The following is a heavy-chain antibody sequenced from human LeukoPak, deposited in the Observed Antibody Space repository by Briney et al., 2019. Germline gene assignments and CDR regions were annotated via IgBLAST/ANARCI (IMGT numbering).Heavy chain of an antibody. Sequence: AGSLRLSCAASGFTFSSYAMSWVRQAPGKGLEWVSVISGSGDNTYYADSVKDRFTISRDKSKNTLYLQMNSLGAEDTAVYYCAKNRGNYYYFDYWGQGTLVTVSS. CDR2: ISGSGDNT. CDR1: GFTFSSYA. CDR3: AKNRGNYYYFDY. D-gene: IGHD4-11*01. J-gene: IGHJ4*02. V-gene: IGHV3-23*01.